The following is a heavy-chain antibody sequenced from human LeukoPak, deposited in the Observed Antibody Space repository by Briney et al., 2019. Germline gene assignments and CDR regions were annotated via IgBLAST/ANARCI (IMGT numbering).Heavy chain of an antibody. CDR3: AKDLRIAVSGTSGFDL. CDR1: GYTFTGYY. D-gene: IGHD6-19*01. Sequence: ASVKVSCKASGYTFTGYYMHWVRQAPGRGLEWMGWMNPNSGATNYAQKFQVRVTMTGDTSTSTAYMELSGLRFDDTAVYYCAKDLRIAVSGTSGFDLWGQGTMVTVSS. V-gene: IGHV1-2*02. J-gene: IGHJ3*01. CDR2: MNPNSGAT.